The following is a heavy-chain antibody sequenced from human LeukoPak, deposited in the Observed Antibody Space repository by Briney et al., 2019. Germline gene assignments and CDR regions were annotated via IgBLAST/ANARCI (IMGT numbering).Heavy chain of an antibody. J-gene: IGHJ4*02. D-gene: IGHD3-9*01. CDR2: INHSGST. CDR1: GGSFSGYY. V-gene: IGHV4-34*01. Sequence: SGTLSLTCAVYGGSFSGYYWSWIRQPPGKGLEWIGEINHSGSTNYNPSLKSRVTISVDTSKNQFSLKLSSVTAADTAVYYCARLSRGNLRYFDWLPDYWGQGTLVTVSS. CDR3: ARLSRGNLRYFDWLPDY.